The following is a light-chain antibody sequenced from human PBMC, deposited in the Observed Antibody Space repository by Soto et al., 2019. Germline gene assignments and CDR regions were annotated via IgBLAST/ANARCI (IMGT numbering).Light chain of an antibody. CDR2: EVT. Sequence: QSALTQPASVSGSPGHSIAISCTGTNSDVGTYNYVSWYQQHPGKAPKLMIYEVTNRPSGVSNRFTGSKSGNTASLTISGLQAEDEADYYCTSYTSSSTWVFGGGTKVTVL. CDR3: TSYTSSSTWV. J-gene: IGLJ3*02. CDR1: NSDVGTYNY. V-gene: IGLV2-14*01.